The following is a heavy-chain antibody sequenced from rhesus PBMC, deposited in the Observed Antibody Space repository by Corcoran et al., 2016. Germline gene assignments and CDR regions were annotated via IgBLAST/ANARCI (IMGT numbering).Heavy chain of an antibody. V-gene: IGHV4-65*01. D-gene: IGHD5-24*01. CDR2: ISGSSGSN. Sequence: QVQLQESGPGLVKPSETLSLTCAVSGGSISSSNWWSWIRQPPGKGLEWIGYISGSSGSNYYNPSLKSRVTISTDTSKNQFSLKLSSVTAADTAVYYCARDKKATVGTAGYDYWGQGVLVTVSS. J-gene: IGHJ4*01. CDR1: GGSISSSNW. CDR3: ARDKKATVGTAGYDY.